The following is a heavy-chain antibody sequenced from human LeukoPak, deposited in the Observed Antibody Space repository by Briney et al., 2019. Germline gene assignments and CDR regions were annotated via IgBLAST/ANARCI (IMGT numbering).Heavy chain of an antibody. CDR2: INHSGSA. J-gene: IGHJ4*02. CDR1: GGSFSGYY. V-gene: IGHV4-34*01. Sequence: SETLSLTCAVSGGSFSGYYWTWIRQPPGKGLEWIGEINHSGSANYNPSLKSRVTISLDTSRNQFSLKLSSVTAADTAVYYCARGQGTVTTHWGQGTLVTVSS. D-gene: IGHD4-17*01. CDR3: ARGQGTVTTH.